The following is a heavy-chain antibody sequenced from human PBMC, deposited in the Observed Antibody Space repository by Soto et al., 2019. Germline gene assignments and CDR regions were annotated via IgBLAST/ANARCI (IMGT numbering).Heavy chain of an antibody. D-gene: IGHD6-13*01. CDR3: AKDRRDSSSWYYFDY. V-gene: IGHV3-9*01. CDR2: FSWNSGSI. CDR1: GFTFDDYA. J-gene: IGHJ4*02. Sequence: EVQLVESGGGLVQPGRSLRLSCAASGFTFDDYAMHWVRQAPGKGLEWVSGFSWNSGSIGYADSVKGRFTISRDNAKNSLYLQMNSLRAEDTALYYCAKDRRDSSSWYYFDYWGQGTLVTVSS.